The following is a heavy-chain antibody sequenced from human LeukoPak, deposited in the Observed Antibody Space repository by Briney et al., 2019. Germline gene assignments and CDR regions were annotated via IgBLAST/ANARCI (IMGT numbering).Heavy chain of an antibody. J-gene: IGHJ6*02. V-gene: IGHV3-33*01. CDR3: ARDISGPANFYGMDV. CDR1: GFIFSSYG. D-gene: IGHD2-8*02. Sequence: PGGSLRLSCATSGFIFSSYGMQWVRQAPGKGLEWMAVIWFNGINKFYADSVKGRFTISRDNSKNTLYLQMNSLSAEDTAVYYCARDISGPANFYGMDVWGQGTTVTVSS. CDR2: IWFNGINK.